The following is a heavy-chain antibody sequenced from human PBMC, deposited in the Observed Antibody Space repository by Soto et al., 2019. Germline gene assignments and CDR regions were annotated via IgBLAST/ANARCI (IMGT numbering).Heavy chain of an antibody. V-gene: IGHV3-23*01. J-gene: IGHJ6*02. D-gene: IGHD3-16*02. CDR2: ISGIGGST. CDR1: SFTFSIYA. CDR3: ANSQLPWARSTAYVSGSYPPQHYSYPTDV. Sequence: HPGGSLRLSCAASSFTFSIYAMSWFVQAPGEALEFVSAISGIGGSTYYADSVKGRSTISRDNSKSTLYLHNNSPRADDPAVYYCANSQLPWARSTAYVSGSYPPQHYSYPTDVWGQATTVTAS.